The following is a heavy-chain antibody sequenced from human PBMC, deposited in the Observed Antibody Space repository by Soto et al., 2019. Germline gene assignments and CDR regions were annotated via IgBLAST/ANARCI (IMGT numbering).Heavy chain of an antibody. V-gene: IGHV4-59*01. Sequence: SGTLSLTCTVSGGSISSYSWSWIRQPPGKGLEWIGYIYYSGSTNYNPSLKSRVTISVDTSKNQFSLKLSSVTAADTAVYYCARDTPHNAFDIWGQGTMVTVSS. J-gene: IGHJ3*02. CDR1: GGSISSYS. CDR2: IYYSGST. CDR3: ARDTPHNAFDI.